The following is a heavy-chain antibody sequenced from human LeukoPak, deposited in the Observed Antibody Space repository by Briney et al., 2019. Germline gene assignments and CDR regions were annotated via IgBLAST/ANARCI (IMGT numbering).Heavy chain of an antibody. CDR1: GGSINSYY. V-gene: IGHV4-59*08. CDR2: IYYRGST. D-gene: IGHD4-17*01. J-gene: IGHJ4*02. Sequence: SETLSLTCTVSGGSINSYYWSWIRQPPGKGLEWIGYIYYRGSTNYNPSLKSRVTISVDTSKNQFSLKLSSVTAADTAVYYCARVNGDYASFDYWGQGTLVTVSS. CDR3: ARVNGDYASFDY.